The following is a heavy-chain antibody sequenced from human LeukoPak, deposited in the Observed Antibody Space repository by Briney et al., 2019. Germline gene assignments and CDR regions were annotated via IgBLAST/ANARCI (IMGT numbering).Heavy chain of an antibody. CDR2: IRYDGSNK. V-gene: IGHV3-30*02. Sequence: GGSLRLSCAASGFTFSSYEMNWVRQAPGKGLEWVTFIRYDGSNKYYADSVKGRFTISRDNSKNTLYLQMNSLRAEDTAVYYCAKGSKEVLFTRDHYMDVWGKGTTVTVSS. CDR1: GFTFSSYE. J-gene: IGHJ6*03. D-gene: IGHD3-3*01. CDR3: AKGSKEVLFTRDHYMDV.